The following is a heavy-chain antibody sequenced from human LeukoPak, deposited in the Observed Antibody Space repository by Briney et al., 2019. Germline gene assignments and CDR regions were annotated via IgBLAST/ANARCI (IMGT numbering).Heavy chain of an antibody. D-gene: IGHD3-22*01. J-gene: IGHJ5*02. CDR2: IYPGDSDT. CDR3: ATATLPYYYDSSGYPRSDNWFDP. Sequence: GESLKISCKGSGYSFTSYWIGWVRPMPGKGLEWMGIIYPGDSDTRYSPSFQGQVTISADKSISTAYLQWSSLKASDTAMYYCATATLPYYYDSSGYPRSDNWFDPWGQGTLVTVSS. V-gene: IGHV5-51*01. CDR1: GYSFTSYW.